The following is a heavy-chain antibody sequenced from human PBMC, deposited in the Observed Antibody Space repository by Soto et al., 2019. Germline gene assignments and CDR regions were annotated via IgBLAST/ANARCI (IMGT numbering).Heavy chain of an antibody. D-gene: IGHD2-15*01. CDR3: ARDRSGIYFDY. Sequence: GGSLRLSCAASGFTCSSFDMNWVRQAPGKGLEWVSSISSTGDTIYYADSVKGRFTISRDTAKNSLFLQMNSLRAEDTALYYCARDRSGIYFDYWGQGTMVTVSS. J-gene: IGHJ4*02. CDR1: GFTCSSFD. V-gene: IGHV3-48*03. CDR2: ISSTGDTI.